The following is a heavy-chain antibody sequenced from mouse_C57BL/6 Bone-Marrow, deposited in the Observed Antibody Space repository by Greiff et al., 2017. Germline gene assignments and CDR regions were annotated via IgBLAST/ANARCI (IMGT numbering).Heavy chain of an antibody. Sequence: EVQLQQSGPELVKPGASVKISCKASGYTFTDYYMNWVKQSHGKSLEWIGDINPNNGGTSYNQKFKGKATLTVDKSSSTAYMELRSLTSEDSAVYYCAREGIYDYGEGTFAYWGQGTLVTVSA. CDR1: GYTFTDYY. D-gene: IGHD2-4*01. CDR3: AREGIYDYGEGTFAY. J-gene: IGHJ3*01. V-gene: IGHV1-26*01. CDR2: INPNNGGT.